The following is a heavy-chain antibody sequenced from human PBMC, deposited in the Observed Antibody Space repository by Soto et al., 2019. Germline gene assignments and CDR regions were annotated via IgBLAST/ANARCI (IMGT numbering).Heavy chain of an antibody. CDR3: ARIRVAVKGGCSWDQTTVFDY. CDR2: IIPIFGTA. Sequence: QVQLVQSGAEVKKPGSSVKVSCKASGATFSSYAISCVRQAPGQGLVWMGGIIPIFGTANYAQKFQGRVTITADESTSTGYMELSSMRSEDTAVYCCARIRVAVKGGCSWDQTTVFDYWGQGTLVTVSS. D-gene: IGHD6-13*01. V-gene: IGHV1-69*01. CDR1: GATFSSYA. J-gene: IGHJ4*02.